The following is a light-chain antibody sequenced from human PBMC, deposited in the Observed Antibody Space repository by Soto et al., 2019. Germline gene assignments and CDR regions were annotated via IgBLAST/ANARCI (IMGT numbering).Light chain of an antibody. Sequence: IQLTKSPSSQSASVGDRVSITCRASQDIKTYLAWYQQKRGEAPKLLISGTFTLQSGVPSRFNGSGSGTDFTLTISRLQPEDFATYYCQHLNNYPPFTFGPGTKVD. CDR3: QHLNNYPPFT. V-gene: IGKV1-9*01. CDR2: GTF. J-gene: IGKJ3*01. CDR1: QDIKTY.